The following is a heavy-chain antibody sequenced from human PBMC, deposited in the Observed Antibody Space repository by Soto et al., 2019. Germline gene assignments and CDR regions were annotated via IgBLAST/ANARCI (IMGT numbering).Heavy chain of an antibody. J-gene: IGHJ3*02. V-gene: IGHV3-23*01. CDR3: AKSSLLWFGELWGAAFDI. D-gene: IGHD3-10*01. Sequence: GGSLRLSCSASGFTFSSYAMSWVRQAPGKGLEWVSAISGSGGSTYYADSVKGRFTISRDNSKNTLYLQMNSLRAEDTAVYYCAKSSLLWFGELWGAAFDIWGQGTM. CDR1: GFTFSSYA. CDR2: ISGSGGST.